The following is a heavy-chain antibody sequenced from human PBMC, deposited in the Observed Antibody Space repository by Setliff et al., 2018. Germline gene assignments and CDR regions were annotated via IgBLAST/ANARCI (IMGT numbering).Heavy chain of an antibody. CDR1: GGSLSNYY. D-gene: IGHD3-22*01. J-gene: IGHJ4*02. V-gene: IGHV4-34*01. CDR3: AHYDSRGSLVFEY. CDR2: INHSGIT. Sequence: PSETLSLTCTVYGGSLSNYYWSWVRQPPGKGPEWIVEINHSGITNYNPSLKGRVTITKDTSKSHVVLTMTNVGPVDSATYFCAHYDSRGSLVFEYWGQGTPVTVSS.